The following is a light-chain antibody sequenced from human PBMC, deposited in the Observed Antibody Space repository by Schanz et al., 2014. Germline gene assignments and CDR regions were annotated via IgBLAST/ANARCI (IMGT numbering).Light chain of an antibody. V-gene: IGLV1-51*01. CDR1: SSNIGNNY. CDR3: SSYAGSNNLV. CDR2: DND. Sequence: QSVLTQPPSMSAAPGQRVTISCSGSSSNIGNNYVSWYQQFPGAAPKLLIYDNDKRSSGVPDRFSGSKSGNTASLTISGLQAEDEADYYCSSYAGSNNLVFGGGTKLTVL. J-gene: IGLJ2*01.